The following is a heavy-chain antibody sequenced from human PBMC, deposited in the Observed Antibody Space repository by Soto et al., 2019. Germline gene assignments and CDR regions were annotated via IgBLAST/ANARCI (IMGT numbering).Heavy chain of an antibody. CDR3: ARTYGGSGTEYFQH. J-gene: IGHJ1*01. CDR1: GGSISSGDYY. Sequence: SETLSLTCTVSGGSISSGDYYWSWIRQHPGKGLEWIGYIYYRGSSYYNPSLKSRVTISIDTSKNQFSLELTSVTAADTAVYYCARTYGGSGTEYFQHWGQGTLVTVSS. V-gene: IGHV4-31*03. D-gene: IGHD3-22*01. CDR2: IYYRGSS.